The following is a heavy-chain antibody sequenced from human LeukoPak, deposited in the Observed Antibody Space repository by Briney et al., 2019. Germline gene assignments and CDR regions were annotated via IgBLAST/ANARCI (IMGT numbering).Heavy chain of an antibody. CDR2: ISGSGGGT. D-gene: IGHD3-16*02. Sequence: GGSLRLSCAASGFTFSSYAMAWVRQAPGKGLEWVSTISGSGGGTYYADSVKGRFTISRDNSRNTLYLQMNNLRAEDTAVYYCAKVQDYVWGSYRSSQEYFQHWGQGTLVTASS. CDR3: AKVQDYVWGSYRSSQEYFQH. V-gene: IGHV3-23*01. CDR1: GFTFSSYA. J-gene: IGHJ1*01.